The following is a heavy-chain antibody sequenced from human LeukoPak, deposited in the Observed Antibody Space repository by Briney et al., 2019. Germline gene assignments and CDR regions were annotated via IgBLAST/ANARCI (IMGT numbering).Heavy chain of an antibody. CDR2: ISYDGSNK. CDR3: AKDELQLREIYYFDY. Sequence: GGSLRLSCAASGFTFSSYGMHWVRQAPGKGLEWVAVISYDGSNKYYADSVKGRFTISRDNSKNTLYLQMNSLRAEDTAVYYCAKDELQLREIYYFDYWGQGTLVTVSS. CDR1: GFTFSSYG. D-gene: IGHD2-15*01. J-gene: IGHJ4*02. V-gene: IGHV3-30*18.